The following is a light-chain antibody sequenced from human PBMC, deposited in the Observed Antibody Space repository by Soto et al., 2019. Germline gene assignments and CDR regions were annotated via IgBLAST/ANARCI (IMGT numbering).Light chain of an antibody. CDR2: DAS. Sequence: IVLTQSPATLSLSPWERATLSCRASQRVSSYLAWYQQRPGQAPRLLIYDASSRATGIPARFSGSGFGTDFTLTISSLEPEDFAVYYCQQRSDWPLTFGGGTKVDIK. CDR1: QRVSSY. J-gene: IGKJ4*01. CDR3: QQRSDWPLT. V-gene: IGKV3-11*01.